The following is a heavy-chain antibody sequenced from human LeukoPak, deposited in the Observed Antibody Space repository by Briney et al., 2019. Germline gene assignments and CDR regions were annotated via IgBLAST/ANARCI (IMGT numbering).Heavy chain of an antibody. D-gene: IGHD3-10*01. CDR1: DGSFSGYY. CDR3: ARGRSWYYYGSGSYPVGAFDI. V-gene: IGHV4-34*01. CDR2: INHSGST. J-gene: IGHJ3*02. Sequence: SETLSLTCAVYDGSFSGYYWSWIRQPPGKGLEWIGEINHSGSTNYNPSLKSRVTISVDTSKNQFSLKLSSVTAADTAVYYCARGRSWYYYGSGSYPVGAFDIWGQGTMVTVSS.